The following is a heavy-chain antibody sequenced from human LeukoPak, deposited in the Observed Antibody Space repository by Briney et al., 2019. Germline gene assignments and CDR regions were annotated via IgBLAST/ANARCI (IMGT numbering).Heavy chain of an antibody. Sequence: GGSLRLSCAASGFTFSSYGMSWGRQAPGKGLEWVSSISSSSSYIYYADSVKGRFTISRDNAKNSLYLQMNSLRAEDTAVYYCATPYYYDSSGYDNYYYYMDVWGKGTTVTVSS. CDR3: ATPYYYDSSGYDNYYYYMDV. D-gene: IGHD3-22*01. V-gene: IGHV3-21*01. CDR1: GFTFSSYG. J-gene: IGHJ6*03. CDR2: ISSSSSYI.